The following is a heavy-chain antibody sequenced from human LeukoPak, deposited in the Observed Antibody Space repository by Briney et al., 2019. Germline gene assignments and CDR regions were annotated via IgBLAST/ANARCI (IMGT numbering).Heavy chain of an antibody. CDR3: ARDPYSGGYWNYYYYYMDV. D-gene: IGHD1-26*01. Sequence: PGGSLRLSCAASGFIFNNYAMHWVRQAPGKGLEWVAVISNDGTKKNYADSVKGRCITSRDNSKNSLFLQMNSLTAEDTAVYYCARDPYSGGYWNYYYYYMDVWGKGTTVTIS. J-gene: IGHJ6*03. CDR2: ISNDGTKK. CDR1: GFIFNNYA. V-gene: IGHV3-30*04.